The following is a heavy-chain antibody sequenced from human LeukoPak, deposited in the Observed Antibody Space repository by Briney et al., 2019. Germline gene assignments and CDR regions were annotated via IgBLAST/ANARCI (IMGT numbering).Heavy chain of an antibody. CDR3: ASLVGATSLAAFSFDY. CDR2: IYYSGST. Sequence: SETLSLTCTVSGGSISSSSYYWGWIRQPPGKGLEWIGSIYYSGSTYYNPSLKSRVTISVDTSKNQSSLKLSSVTAADTAVYYCASLVGATSLAAFSFDYWGQGTLVTVSS. D-gene: IGHD1-26*01. CDR1: GGSISSSSYY. V-gene: IGHV4-39*07. J-gene: IGHJ4*02.